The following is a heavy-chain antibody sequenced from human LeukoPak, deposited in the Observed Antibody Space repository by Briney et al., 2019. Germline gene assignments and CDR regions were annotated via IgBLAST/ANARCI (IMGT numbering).Heavy chain of an antibody. V-gene: IGHV4-4*07. J-gene: IGHJ5*02. CDR1: GYSISSGYY. CDR2: IYTSGST. CDR3: ARASPPITMVRGVGWFDP. D-gene: IGHD3-10*01. Sequence: PSETLSLTCTVSGYSISSGYYWGWIRQPAGKGLEWIGRIYTSGSTNYNPSLKSRVTMSVDTSKNQFSLKLSSVTAADTAVYYCARASPPITMVRGVGWFDPWGQGTLVTVSS.